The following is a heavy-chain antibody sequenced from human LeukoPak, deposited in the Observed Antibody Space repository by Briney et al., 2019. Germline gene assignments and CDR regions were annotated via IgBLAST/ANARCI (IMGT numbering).Heavy chain of an antibody. CDR1: GFTVSNNY. Sequence: GGSLRLSCTASGFTVSNNYMSWVRQAPGKGLEWVSISYSDSNTNYADSVKGRFTISRDTSQNTWSLQMNSLRAEDTAVYYCVRKNRDFNAAFDIWGQGTVVTVSS. CDR2: SYSDSNT. D-gene: IGHD1-14*01. J-gene: IGHJ3*02. CDR3: VRKNRDFNAAFDI. V-gene: IGHV3-53*01.